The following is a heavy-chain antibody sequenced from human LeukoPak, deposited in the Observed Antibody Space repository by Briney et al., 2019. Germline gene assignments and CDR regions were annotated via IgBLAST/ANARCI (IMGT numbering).Heavy chain of an antibody. Sequence: PGGSLRLSCAASGFTFSSSAMSWVRQAPGKGLEWVSAISGSGGSTYYVDSVKGRFTISRDNSKNTLYLQMSSLRAEDAAVYYCAKEGSRDFDHWGQGTLVTLSS. CDR1: GFTFSSSA. CDR3: AKEGSRDFDH. J-gene: IGHJ4*02. V-gene: IGHV3-23*01. CDR2: ISGSGGST.